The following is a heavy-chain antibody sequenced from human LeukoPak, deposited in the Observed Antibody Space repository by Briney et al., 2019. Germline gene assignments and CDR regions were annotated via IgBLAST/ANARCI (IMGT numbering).Heavy chain of an antibody. Sequence: ASVKVSRKASGGTFSSYAISWVRQAPGQGLEWMGGIIPIFGTANYAQKFQGRVTITADESTSTAYMELSSLRSEDTAVYYCARDPSYSRHGQKDCSSTSCYPKQDYEGDDYWGQGTLVTVSS. D-gene: IGHD2-2*01. CDR2: IIPIFGTA. CDR3: ARDPSYSRHGQKDCSSTSCYPKQDYEGDDY. CDR1: GGTFSSYA. V-gene: IGHV1-69*01. J-gene: IGHJ4*02.